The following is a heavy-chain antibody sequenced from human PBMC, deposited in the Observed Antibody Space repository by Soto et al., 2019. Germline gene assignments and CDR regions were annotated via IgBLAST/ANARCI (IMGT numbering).Heavy chain of an antibody. CDR2: INPSGGST. Sequence: GASVKVSCKASGYTFTSYYMHWVRQAPGQGLEWMGIINPSGGSTSYAQKFQGRVTMTRDTSTSTVYMELSSLRSEDTAVYYCARLFTSIAARPYAFDIWGQGXMVTVSS. CDR3: ARLFTSIAARPYAFDI. J-gene: IGHJ3*02. V-gene: IGHV1-46*01. D-gene: IGHD6-6*01. CDR1: GYTFTSYY.